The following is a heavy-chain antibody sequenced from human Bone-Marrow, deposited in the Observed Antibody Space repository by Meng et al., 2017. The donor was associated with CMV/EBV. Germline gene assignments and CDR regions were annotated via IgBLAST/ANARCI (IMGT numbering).Heavy chain of an antibody. CDR3: AKLDSSGYYFSY. D-gene: IGHD3-22*01. CDR1: GLTFRSYA. V-gene: IGHV3-23*03. J-gene: IGHJ4*02. Sequence: CAACGLTFRSYAMDWVRQAPGKGLEWVAVIYSGGSSTYYADSVKGRFTISRDNSKNTLYLQMNSLRAEDTAIYYCAKLDSSGYYFSYWGQGTLVTVSS. CDR2: IYSGGSST.